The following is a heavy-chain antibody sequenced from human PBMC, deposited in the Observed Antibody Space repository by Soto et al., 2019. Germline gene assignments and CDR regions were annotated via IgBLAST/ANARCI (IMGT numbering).Heavy chain of an antibody. J-gene: IGHJ4*02. CDR2: IWYDGSDK. Sequence: QVQLVESGGGVVQPGRSLRLSCAAPGFTFSSHGMHWVRQAPGKGLEWVAGIWYDGSDKYYADSMKGRFTISRDNSKNTLYLQMNSLRAEDTALYYCARGGGHMFYYFDYWGQGTLVTVSS. CDR3: ARGGGHMFYYFDY. CDR1: GFTFSSHG. D-gene: IGHD5-18*01. V-gene: IGHV3-33*01.